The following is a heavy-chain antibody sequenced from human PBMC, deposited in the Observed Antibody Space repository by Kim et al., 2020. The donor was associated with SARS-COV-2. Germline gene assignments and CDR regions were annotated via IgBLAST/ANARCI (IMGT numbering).Heavy chain of an antibody. CDR3: AHLPGKWLAPVAY. J-gene: IGHJ4*02. V-gene: IGHV2-5*01. D-gene: IGHD6-19*01. Sequence: RYSPSLKSRLTISKDTSKNQVVLTMTNMDPVDTATYFCAHLPGKWLAPVAYWGQGTLVTVSS.